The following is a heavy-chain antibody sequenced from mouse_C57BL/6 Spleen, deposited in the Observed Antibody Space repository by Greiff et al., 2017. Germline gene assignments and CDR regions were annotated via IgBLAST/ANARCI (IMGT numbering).Heavy chain of an antibody. CDR1: GFNIKDYY. CDR2: IDPEDGDT. D-gene: IGHD2-5*01. CDR3: TTKNYSNYCEV. Sequence: VQLQQSGAELVRPGASVKLSCTASGFNIKDYYMHWVKQRPEQGLEWIGRIDPEDGDTEYAPKFQGKATMTADTSSNTAYLQLSSLTSEDPAVYYCTTKNYSNYCEVWGTGTTVTVAS. V-gene: IGHV14-1*01. J-gene: IGHJ1*03.